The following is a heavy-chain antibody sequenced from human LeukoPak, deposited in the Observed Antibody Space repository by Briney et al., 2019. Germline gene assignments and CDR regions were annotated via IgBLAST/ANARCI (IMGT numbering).Heavy chain of an antibody. V-gene: IGHV4-59*08. CDR1: GGSISSYY. CDR2: IYYSGSA. CDR3: ARQTYHHSFDI. Sequence: SETLSLTCGFSGGSISSYYWSWIRQPPGKGLEWIGYIYYSGSANYNPSLKSRVTISVDTSENQFSLKLSSVTAADTAMYYCARQTYHHSFDIWGQGTMVTVSS. J-gene: IGHJ3*02.